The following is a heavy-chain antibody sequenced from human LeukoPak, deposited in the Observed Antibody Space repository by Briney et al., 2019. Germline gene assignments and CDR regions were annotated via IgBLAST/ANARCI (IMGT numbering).Heavy chain of an antibody. V-gene: IGHV4-59*01. CDR1: GGSISSYY. D-gene: IGHD3-10*01. Sequence: SETLSLTCTVSGGSISSYYWSWIRQPPGKGLEWIGYIYYSGSTNYNPSLKSRVTISVDTSKNQFSLKVTSVTAADTAVYYCARDYYDSGSSALWGQGTLVTASS. CDR2: IYYSGST. J-gene: IGHJ4*02. CDR3: ARDYYDSGSSAL.